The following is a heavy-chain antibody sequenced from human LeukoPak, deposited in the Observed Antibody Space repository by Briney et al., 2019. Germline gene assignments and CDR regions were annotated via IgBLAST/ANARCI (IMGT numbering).Heavy chain of an antibody. J-gene: IGHJ5*02. D-gene: IGHD3-22*01. V-gene: IGHV4-34*01. CDR2: INHSGST. CDR3: ARDHDYYDNFDP. CDR1: GGSFSGYY. Sequence: SETLSLTCAVYGGSFSGYYWSWIRQPPGKGLEWIGGINHSGSTNYNPSLKSRVTISVDTSKNQFSLKLSSVTAADTAVYYCARDHDYYDNFDPWGQGTLVTVSS.